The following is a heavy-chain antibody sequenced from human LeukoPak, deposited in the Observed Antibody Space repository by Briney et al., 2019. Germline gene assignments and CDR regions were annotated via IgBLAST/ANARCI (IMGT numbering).Heavy chain of an antibody. Sequence: SVKVSCKASGGTFSSYAISWVRQAPGQGLEWMGGIIPIFGTANYAQKFQGRVTITADESTSTAYMELSSLRSEDTAVYYCARVEMATSYFDYWGQGTLVTVSS. D-gene: IGHD5-24*01. V-gene: IGHV1-69*13. CDR3: ARVEMATSYFDY. CDR2: IIPIFGTA. CDR1: GGTFSSYA. J-gene: IGHJ4*02.